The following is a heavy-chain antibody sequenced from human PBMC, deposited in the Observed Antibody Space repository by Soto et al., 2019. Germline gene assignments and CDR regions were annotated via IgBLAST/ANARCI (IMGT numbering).Heavy chain of an antibody. CDR2: INSDGSST. D-gene: IGHD3-22*01. Sequence: GGSLRLSCAASGFTFSSYWMHWVRQAPGKGLVWVSRINSDGSSTSYADSVKGRFTISRDNAKNTLYLQMNSLRAEDTAVYYCARGPYPSDYYDSSGYYLRGSKNWYFDLWGRGTLVTVSS. CDR3: ARGPYPSDYYDSSGYYLRGSKNWYFDL. CDR1: GFTFSSYW. J-gene: IGHJ2*01. V-gene: IGHV3-74*01.